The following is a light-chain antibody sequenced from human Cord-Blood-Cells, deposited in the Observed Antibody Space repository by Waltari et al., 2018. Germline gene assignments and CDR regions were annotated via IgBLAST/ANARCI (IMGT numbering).Light chain of an antibody. CDR2: EAS. J-gene: IGKJ4*01. CDR1: QSVSSY. Sequence: IVLTQSPATLSLSPGDRATLSCRASQSVSSYLPWHQQKPGQAHRLLIYEASNRATGIPARFSSSGSGKDFTLTISSLEPEDFAFYCCQQRSNWPTFGGGTKVEIK. CDR3: QQRSNWPT. V-gene: IGKV3-11*01.